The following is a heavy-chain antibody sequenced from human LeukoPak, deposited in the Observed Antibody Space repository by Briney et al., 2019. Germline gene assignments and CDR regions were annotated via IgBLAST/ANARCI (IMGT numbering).Heavy chain of an antibody. CDR2: ISGSGGTT. D-gene: IGHD2-15*01. CDR3: AKTTSGYWGSGDSCLDY. Sequence: GGSLRLSCAASGFTFSSYAMHWVRQAPGKGLEWVSGISGSGGTTGYADSVKGWFTVSRDNSKDTLYLQMNSLRAEDTAIYYCAKTTSGYWGSGDSCLDYWGQGTLVTVSS. CDR1: GFTFSSYA. J-gene: IGHJ4*02. V-gene: IGHV3-23*01.